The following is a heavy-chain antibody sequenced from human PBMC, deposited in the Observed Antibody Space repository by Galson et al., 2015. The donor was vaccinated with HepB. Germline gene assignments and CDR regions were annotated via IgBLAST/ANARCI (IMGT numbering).Heavy chain of an antibody. CDR2: ISSSGGTI. V-gene: IGHV3-11*01. Sequence: SLRLSCAASGFTFSDYYMSWIRQAPGKGLEWVSYISSSGGTIYYADSVKGRFTTSRDNAKNSLYLQMNSLRAEDTAVYYCARGRLLNYYYMDVWGKGTTVTVSS. CDR1: GFTFSDYY. J-gene: IGHJ6*03. D-gene: IGHD6-25*01. CDR3: ARGRLLNYYYMDV.